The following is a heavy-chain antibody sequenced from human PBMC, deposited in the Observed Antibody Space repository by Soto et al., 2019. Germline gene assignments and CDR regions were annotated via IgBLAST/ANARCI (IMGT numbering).Heavy chain of an antibody. D-gene: IGHD6-19*01. CDR2: INPSGGST. CDR3: AREGIAVAGGPDY. J-gene: IGHJ4*02. CDR1: GYTFTSYY. Sequence: GGLVKVSCKASGYTFTSYYMHWVRQAPGQGLEWMGIINPSGGSTSYAQKFQGRVTMTRDTSTSTVYMELSSLRSEDTAVYYCAREGIAVAGGPDYWGQGTLVTVSS. V-gene: IGHV1-46*01.